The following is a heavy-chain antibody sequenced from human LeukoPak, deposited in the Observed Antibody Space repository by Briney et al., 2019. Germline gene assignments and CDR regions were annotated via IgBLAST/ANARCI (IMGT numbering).Heavy chain of an antibody. CDR1: GFTFSSYS. CDR2: ISSSSSYI. Sequence: SGGSLRLSCAASGFTFSSYSMNWVRQAPGKGLEWVSSISSSSSYIYYADSVKGRFTISRDNAKNSLYLQMNSLRAEDTAVYYCARETFYDFWSGYSDYWGQGTLVTVSS. J-gene: IGHJ4*02. D-gene: IGHD3-3*01. CDR3: ARETFYDFWSGYSDY. V-gene: IGHV3-21*01.